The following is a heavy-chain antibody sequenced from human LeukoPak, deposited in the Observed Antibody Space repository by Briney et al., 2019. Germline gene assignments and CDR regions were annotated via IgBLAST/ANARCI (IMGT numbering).Heavy chain of an antibody. V-gene: IGHV1-69*05. CDR1: GGTLSSYA. Sequence: EASVKVSCKASGGTLSSYAISWVRQAPGQGLEWMGGIIPIFGTTNYAQKFQGRVTITTDESTSTAYMELGSLRSEDTAVYYCARDHGDGYNPGYRSFDYWGQRTLVTVSS. CDR3: ARDHGDGYNPGYRSFDY. CDR2: IIPIFGTT. D-gene: IGHD5-24*01. J-gene: IGHJ4*02.